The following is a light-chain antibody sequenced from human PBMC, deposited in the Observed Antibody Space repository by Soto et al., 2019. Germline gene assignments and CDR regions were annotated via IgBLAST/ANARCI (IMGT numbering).Light chain of an antibody. CDR3: QQFDKWPPST. CDR2: DAS. V-gene: IGKV3-15*01. Sequence: EIVVTQSPATLSVSPGERATLSCRASQSISSNNLAWYQQKPGQAPRLLIYDASTRATGIPGRFSGSGSGTEFTLTISSLQSEDFAVYYCQQFDKWPPSTFGQGTKVDIK. CDR1: QSISSN. J-gene: IGKJ1*01.